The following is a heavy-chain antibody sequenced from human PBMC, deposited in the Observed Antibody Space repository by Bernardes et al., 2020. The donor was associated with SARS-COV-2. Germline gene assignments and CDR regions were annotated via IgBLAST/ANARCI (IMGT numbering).Heavy chain of an antibody. CDR2: IWYDGSNK. J-gene: IGHJ6*02. V-gene: IGHV3-33*01. CDR3: ARDWKAAYYYGMDV. D-gene: IGHD1-1*01. Sequence: GGSLRLSCAASGFTFSSYGMHWVRQAPGKGLEWVAVIWYDGSNKYYADSVKGRFTISRDNSKNTLYLQMNSLRAEDTAVYYCARDWKAAYYYGMDVWGQGTTVTVSS. CDR1: GFTFSSYG.